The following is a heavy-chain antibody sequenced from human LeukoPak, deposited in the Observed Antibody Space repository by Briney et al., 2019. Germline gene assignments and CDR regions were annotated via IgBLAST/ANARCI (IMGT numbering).Heavy chain of an antibody. V-gene: IGHV3-74*01. D-gene: IGHD3-10*01. J-gene: IGHJ4*02. CDR2: IHSDGRST. CDR1: GFTFSSYW. Sequence: GGSLRLSCAASGFTFSSYWMHWVRQAPGKGLVWVSRIHSDGRSTDYADSVKGRFTISRDNAKNTLNLQMNGLRAEDTAVYYCARDPRGGTLDYWGQGALVTVSS. CDR3: ARDPRGGTLDY.